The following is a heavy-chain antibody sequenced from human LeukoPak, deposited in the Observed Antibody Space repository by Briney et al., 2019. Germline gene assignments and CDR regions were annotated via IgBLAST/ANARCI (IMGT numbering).Heavy chain of an antibody. V-gene: IGHV4-39*01. CDR1: GGSLSSSDYY. J-gene: IGHJ4*02. D-gene: IGHD6-19*01. CDR2: IYYSGRS. Sequence: NSSETLSLTCTVSGGSLSSSDYYWGWIRQPPGKGLEWIVSIYYSGRSHYNPALKSRVTISVDTSKNQFSLKLSSVTAADTAVYYCARHRGRVLRIAVAGTPRGYYFDYWGQGTLVTVSS. CDR3: ARHRGRVLRIAVAGTPRGYYFDY.